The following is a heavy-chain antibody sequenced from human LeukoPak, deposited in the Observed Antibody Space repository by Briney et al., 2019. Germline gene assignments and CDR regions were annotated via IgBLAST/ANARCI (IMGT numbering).Heavy chain of an antibody. CDR2: INPNSGGT. J-gene: IGHJ6*03. CDR1: GYTFTGYY. CDR3: ARTPFNIVVVPAAIEVQSNFYMDV. Sequence: ASVKVSCKASGYTFTGYYMHWVRQAPGQGLEWMGWINPNSGGTNYAQKFQGRVTMTTDTSTSTAHMELRSLRSDDTAVYYCARTPFNIVVVPAAIEVQSNFYMDVWGKGTTVTISS. V-gene: IGHV1-2*02. D-gene: IGHD2-2*01.